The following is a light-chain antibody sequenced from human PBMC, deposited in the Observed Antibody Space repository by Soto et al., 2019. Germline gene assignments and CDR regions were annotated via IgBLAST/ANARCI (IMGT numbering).Light chain of an antibody. Sequence: QSALTQPASVSGSPGQSITISCTGTSSDVGGYNYVSWYQQHPGKAPRLMIYEVSNRPSGLSNRFSGSKSGNTASLTISGLQAEDEADYYCSSYTSITTWVFGGGTKLTVL. CDR2: EVS. CDR3: SSYTSITTWV. CDR1: SSDVGGYNY. V-gene: IGLV2-14*01. J-gene: IGLJ3*02.